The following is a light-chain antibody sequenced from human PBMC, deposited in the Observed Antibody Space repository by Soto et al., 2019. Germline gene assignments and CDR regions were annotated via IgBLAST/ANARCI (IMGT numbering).Light chain of an antibody. J-gene: IGLJ3*02. CDR1: GSDIGTYKY. V-gene: IGLV2-8*01. Sequence: QSALTQPPSASGSPGQSVTISCTGTGSDIGTYKYVSWYQQHPGQAPKLMISEVSKRPSGVPDRFSGSKSGNTASLTVSGLQSEDEDDYYCTSYAGSSNWVFGGGTKLTVL. CDR2: EVS. CDR3: TSYAGSSNWV.